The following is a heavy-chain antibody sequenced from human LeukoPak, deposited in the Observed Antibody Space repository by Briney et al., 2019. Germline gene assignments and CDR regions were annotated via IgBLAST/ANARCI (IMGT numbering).Heavy chain of an antibody. Sequence: GGSLRLSCAASGFTFSSYAMSWVRKAPGKGMEWVGRIKSKTDGGTTDYAAPVKGRFTISRDDSKNTLYLQMNSLKTEDTAVYYCTTEFTVVTPGLDYWGQGTLVTVSS. CDR2: IKSKTDGGTT. CDR3: TTEFTVVTPGLDY. V-gene: IGHV3-15*01. CDR1: GFTFSSYA. J-gene: IGHJ4*02. D-gene: IGHD4-23*01.